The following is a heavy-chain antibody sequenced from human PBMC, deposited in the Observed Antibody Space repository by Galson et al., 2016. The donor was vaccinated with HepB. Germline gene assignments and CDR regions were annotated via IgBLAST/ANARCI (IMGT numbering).Heavy chain of an antibody. Sequence: SLRLSCAASGFTFSSYTMRWVRQAPGKGLEWVSVISGSVVTTHYADSVKGRFTISRDNAKNALYLQMNSLRAEDMAVYYCAKVVGRFGTGGDAFDMWGQGTMVTVSS. CDR2: ISGSVVTT. D-gene: IGHD3-10*01. V-gene: IGHV3-23*01. CDR3: AKVVGRFGTGGDAFDM. CDR1: GFTFSSYT. J-gene: IGHJ3*02.